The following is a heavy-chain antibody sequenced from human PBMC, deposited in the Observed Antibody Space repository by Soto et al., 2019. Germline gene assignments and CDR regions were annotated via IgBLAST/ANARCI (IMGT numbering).Heavy chain of an antibody. V-gene: IGHV4-31*03. CDR3: ARKPLT. Sequence: QVQLQESGPGLVKPSQTLFLTCTVSGGSISSGGYYWSWIRQHPGKGLEWIGYIYYSGSTYSNPPPKNRVTITVDTSKNQSSLKLSSVTAADTAGYFCARKPLTWGQGTLVTASP. CDR1: GGSISSGGYY. CDR2: IYYSGST. J-gene: IGHJ4*02.